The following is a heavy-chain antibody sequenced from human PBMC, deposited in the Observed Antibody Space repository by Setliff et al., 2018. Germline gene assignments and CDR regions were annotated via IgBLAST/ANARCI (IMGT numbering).Heavy chain of an antibody. Sequence: TSETLSLTCTVSGGSIRSSSYYWGWIRQPPGKGLEWIGTTSYSGITYYNPSLRSRVTISVDTSTNLFSLKLSSVTAADTAVYYCARHATSPARYWGRGDTYDPYCLDSWGQGTLVTVSS. D-gene: IGHD5-18*01. J-gene: IGHJ4*02. CDR2: TSYSGIT. CDR1: GGSIRSSSYY. CDR3: ARHATSPARYWGRGDTYDPYCLDS. V-gene: IGHV4-39*01.